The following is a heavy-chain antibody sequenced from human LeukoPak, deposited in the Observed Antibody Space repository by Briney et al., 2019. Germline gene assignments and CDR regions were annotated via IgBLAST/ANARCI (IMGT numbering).Heavy chain of an antibody. Sequence: TSETLSLTCTVSGNSISSGYYWGWIRQPPGKGLEWIGSIYHSGSTYYNPSLKSRVTISLDTSKNQFSLKLSSVTAADTAVYYCEVLWFGGSHAFDIWGQGTMVTVSS. CDR3: EVLWFGGSHAFDI. CDR2: IYHSGST. CDR1: GNSISSGYY. V-gene: IGHV4-38-2*02. D-gene: IGHD3-10*01. J-gene: IGHJ3*02.